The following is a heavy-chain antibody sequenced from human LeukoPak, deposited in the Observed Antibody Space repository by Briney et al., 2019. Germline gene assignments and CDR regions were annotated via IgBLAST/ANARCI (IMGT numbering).Heavy chain of an antibody. CDR1: GFTFSNYA. Sequence: GGSLRLSCAASGFTFSNYAMSWVRQAPGKGLEWVSAISGSGVSTYYAGSVKGRFTISRDNSKNTLYLQMNSLRAEDTAVYYCAKVNEITMIVIDAFDIWGQGTMVTVSS. V-gene: IGHV3-23*01. J-gene: IGHJ3*02. CDR2: ISGSGVST. D-gene: IGHD3-22*01. CDR3: AKVNEITMIVIDAFDI.